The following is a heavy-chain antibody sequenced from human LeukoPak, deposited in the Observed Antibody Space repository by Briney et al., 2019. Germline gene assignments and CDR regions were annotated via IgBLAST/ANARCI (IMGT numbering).Heavy chain of an antibody. D-gene: IGHD5-24*01. J-gene: IGHJ3*02. CDR2: IYPGGSET. V-gene: IGHV5-51*01. CDR1: GYSFSSYW. CDR3: ARHGVEGYNGAFHI. Sequence: GESLKISCKGLGYSFSSYWNAWVRQRPGKGLEWMGIIYPGGSETRYDPSFQGQVTISADSSTSTAYLQWSSLRASDTAMYYCARHGVEGYNGAFHIWGQGTMVTVSS.